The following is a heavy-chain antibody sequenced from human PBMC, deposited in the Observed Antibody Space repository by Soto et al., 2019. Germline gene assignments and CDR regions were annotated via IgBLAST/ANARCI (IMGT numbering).Heavy chain of an antibody. V-gene: IGHV1-2*02. CDR3: ARAPRDSSGYPPYYFDY. CDR1: GYTFTGYY. CDR2: INPNSGGT. Sequence: QVQLVQSGAEVKKPGASVKVSCKASGYTFTGYYMHWVRQAPGQGLEWMGWINPNSGGTNYAQKFQGGVTMTRDTSISTAYMELSRLRSDDTAVYYCARAPRDSSGYPPYYFDYWGQGTLVTVSS. D-gene: IGHD3-22*01. J-gene: IGHJ4*02.